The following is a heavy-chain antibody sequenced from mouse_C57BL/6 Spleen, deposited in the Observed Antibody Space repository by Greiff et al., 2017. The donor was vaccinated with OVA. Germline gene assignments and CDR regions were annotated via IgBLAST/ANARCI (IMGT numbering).Heavy chain of an antibody. Sequence: VQLQQSGAELVRPGASVTLSCKASGYTFTDYEMHWVKQTPVHGLEWIGAIDPETGGTAYNQKFKGKAILTADKSSSTAYMELRSLTSEDSAVYYCTREGGTWVFFDYWGQGTTLTVSS. D-gene: IGHD4-1*01. J-gene: IGHJ2*01. CDR3: TREGGTWVFFDY. CDR1: GYTFTDYE. V-gene: IGHV1-15*01. CDR2: IDPETGGT.